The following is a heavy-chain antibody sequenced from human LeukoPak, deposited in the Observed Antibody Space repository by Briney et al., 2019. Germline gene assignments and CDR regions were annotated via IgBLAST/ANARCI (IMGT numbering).Heavy chain of an antibody. Sequence: GGSLRLSCVTSGITFSNYWMHWVRQAPGKGLVWVSHIIQDGSRTFYADSVKGRFTISRDNAKNTLYLQMNSLRAEDTAVYYCAKFSSARDAFDIWGQGTMVTVSS. CDR3: AKFSSARDAFDI. V-gene: IGHV3-74*01. J-gene: IGHJ3*02. CDR1: GITFSNYW. CDR2: IIQDGSRT.